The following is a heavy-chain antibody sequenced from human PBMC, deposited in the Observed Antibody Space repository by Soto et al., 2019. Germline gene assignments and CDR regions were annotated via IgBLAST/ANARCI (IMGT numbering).Heavy chain of an antibody. CDR1: GGTFSSYA. V-gene: IGHV1-69*06. CDR2: IIPIFGTA. J-gene: IGHJ5*02. Sequence: GASVKVSCKASGGTFSSYAISWVRQAPGQGLEWMGGIIPIFGTANYAQKFQGRVTITADKSTSTAYMGLSSLRSEDTAVYYCARDKARYSSGWYKVFDPWGQGTRVTVSS. CDR3: ARDKARYSSGWYKVFDP. D-gene: IGHD6-19*01.